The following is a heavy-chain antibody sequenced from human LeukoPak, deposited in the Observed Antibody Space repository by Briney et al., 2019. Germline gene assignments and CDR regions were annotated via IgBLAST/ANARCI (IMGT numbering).Heavy chain of an antibody. D-gene: IGHD3-22*01. Sequence: SETLSLTCTVSGGSISSHNWNWIRQPPGKGLEWIGDIYNSGSPNYNPSLKSRVTISVDTSKNQFSLKLRSVTAADTAVYYCARVDSSGYYTFFDYWGQGTLVTVSS. CDR2: IYNSGSP. CDR3: ARVDSSGYYTFFDY. V-gene: IGHV4-59*11. CDR1: GGSISSHN. J-gene: IGHJ4*02.